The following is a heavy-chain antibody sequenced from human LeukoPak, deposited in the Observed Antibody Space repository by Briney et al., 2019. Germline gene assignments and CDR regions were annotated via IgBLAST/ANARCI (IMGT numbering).Heavy chain of an antibody. J-gene: IGHJ6*02. V-gene: IGHV3-23*01. CDR2: ISGSGGST. CDR1: GFTFSSYA. Sequence: PGGSLRLSCAASGFTFSSYAMSWVRQAPGKGLEWVSAISGSGGSTYYADSVKGRFTIPRDNSKNTLYLQMNSLRAEDTALYYCARDGGNFGHLDVWGQGTTVTVSS. D-gene: IGHD3/OR15-3a*01. CDR3: ARDGGNFGHLDV.